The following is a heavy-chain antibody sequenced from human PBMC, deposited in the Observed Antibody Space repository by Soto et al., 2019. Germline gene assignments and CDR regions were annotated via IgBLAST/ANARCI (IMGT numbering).Heavy chain of an antibody. V-gene: IGHV4-34*01. CDR1: GGFVSSGSYY. D-gene: IGHD1-1*01. J-gene: IGHJ3*02. CDR3: ARVERGTATTVVDAFEI. CDR2: MSHSGGT. Sequence: QVQLQQWGAGLLKPSENLSLTCAVYGGFVSSGSYYWSWIRQPPGKGLEWIGEMSHSGGTHFNPSLKSRVTISVDTSKNQFSLKMSSVTAADTALYYCARVERGTATTVVDAFEIWGPGTMVTVSS.